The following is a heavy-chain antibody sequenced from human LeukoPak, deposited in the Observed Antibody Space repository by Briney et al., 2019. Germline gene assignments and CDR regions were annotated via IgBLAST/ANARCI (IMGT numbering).Heavy chain of an antibody. J-gene: IGHJ4*02. Sequence: KPSETLSLTCTVSGGSISSSSYYWGWIRQPPGKGLEWIGSIYYSGSTYYNPSLKSRVTISVDTSKNQFSLKLSSVTAADTAVYYCARLGKLHYFDYWGQGTLVTVSS. CDR2: IYYSGST. CDR1: GGSISSSSYY. CDR3: ARLGKLHYFDY. V-gene: IGHV4-39*07. D-gene: IGHD1-1*01.